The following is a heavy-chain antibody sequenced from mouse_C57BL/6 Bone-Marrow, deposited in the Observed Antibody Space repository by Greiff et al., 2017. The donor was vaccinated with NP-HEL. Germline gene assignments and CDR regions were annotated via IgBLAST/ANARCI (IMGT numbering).Heavy chain of an antibody. CDR1: GYTFTSYW. V-gene: IGHV1-72*01. D-gene: IGHD3-2*02. CDR2: IDPNSGGT. CDR3: ARSWQRRLRGGYFDY. J-gene: IGHJ2*01. Sequence: QVQLQQPGAELVKPGASVKLSCKASGYTFTSYWMHWVKQRPGRGLEWIGRIDPNSGGTKYNEKFKSKATLTVDKPSSTAYMQLSSLTSEDSAVYYCARSWQRRLRGGYFDYWGQGTTLTVSS.